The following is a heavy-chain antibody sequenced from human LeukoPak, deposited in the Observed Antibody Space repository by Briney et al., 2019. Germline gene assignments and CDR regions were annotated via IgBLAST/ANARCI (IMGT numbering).Heavy chain of an antibody. J-gene: IGHJ4*02. CDR1: GFTFSSYS. CDR2: IPSSTGYI. CDR3: TTSLPHVVDVTTSDGGN. Sequence: GGSLRLSCAVSGFTFSSYSMNWVRQAPGKGLEWVSSIPSSTGYIYYADSLKGRFTISRDDAKSSLYLQMNSLRAEDTAVYYCTTSLPHVVDVTTSDGGNWGQGTLVTVSS. D-gene: IGHD2-21*02. V-gene: IGHV3-21*01.